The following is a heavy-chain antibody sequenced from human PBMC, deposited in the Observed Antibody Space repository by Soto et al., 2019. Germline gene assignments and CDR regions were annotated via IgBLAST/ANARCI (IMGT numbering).Heavy chain of an antibody. J-gene: IGHJ5*02. Sequence: PSETLSLTCTVSGASFSSGGYYWSWIRQHSGKGLEWLGYIHYSGGATYSPSYNPSLKGRLTISVDTSKSLFSLKLTSVSDADTAMYYCARVPTYYQRSVGYQPFHPWRQGTQVAVSS. V-gene: IGHV4-31*03. CDR3: ARVPTYYQRSVGYQPFHP. D-gene: IGHD3-22*01. CDR2: IHYSGGATYSP. CDR1: GASFSSGGYY.